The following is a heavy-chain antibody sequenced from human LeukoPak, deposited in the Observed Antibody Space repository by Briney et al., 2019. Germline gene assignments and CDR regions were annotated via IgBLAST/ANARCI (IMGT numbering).Heavy chain of an antibody. CDR2: IKQDGSEK. CDR3: ARDRSRTYYYGSGSFSGYMDV. CDR1: GFTFSSYW. D-gene: IGHD3-10*01. Sequence: GGSLRLSCAASGFTFSSYWMSWVRQAPGKGLEWVANIKQDGSEKYYVNSVKGRFTISRDNAKNSLYLQMNSLRAEDTAVYYCARDRSRTYYYGSGSFSGYMDVWGKGTTVTVSS. V-gene: IGHV3-7*01. J-gene: IGHJ6*03.